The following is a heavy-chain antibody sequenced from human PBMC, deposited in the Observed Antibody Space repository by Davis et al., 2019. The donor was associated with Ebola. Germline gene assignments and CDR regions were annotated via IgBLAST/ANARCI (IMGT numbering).Heavy chain of an antibody. J-gene: IGHJ3*02. Sequence: GESLKISCAASGFTFSSYWMSWVRQAPGKGLEWVSAISGSGGSTYYADSVKGRFTISRDNAKNSLYLQMNSLRAEDTAVYYCARVEDTAMAIGAFDIWGQGTMVTVSS. CDR2: ISGSGGST. CDR3: ARVEDTAMAIGAFDI. CDR1: GFTFSSYW. V-gene: IGHV3-23*01. D-gene: IGHD5-18*01.